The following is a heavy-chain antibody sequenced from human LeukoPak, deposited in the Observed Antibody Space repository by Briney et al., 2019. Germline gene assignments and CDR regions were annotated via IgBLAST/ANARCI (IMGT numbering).Heavy chain of an antibody. V-gene: IGHV3-23*01. CDR3: AKEIRYFDWLLLAALDY. J-gene: IGHJ4*02. CDR2: ISGSGGST. CDR1: GFTFSGYA. D-gene: IGHD3-9*01. Sequence: GGSLRLSCAASGFTFSGYAMSWVRQAPGKGLEWVSAISGSGGSTYYADSVKGRFTISRDNSKNTLYLQMNSLRAEDTAIYYCAKEIRYFDWLLLAALDYWGQGTLVTVSS.